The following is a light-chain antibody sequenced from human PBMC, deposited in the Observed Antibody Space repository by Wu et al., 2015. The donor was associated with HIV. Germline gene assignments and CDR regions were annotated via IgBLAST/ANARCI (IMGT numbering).Light chain of an antibody. V-gene: IGKV1-5*03. CDR3: QQYHTSRWT. CDR1: QNITRW. CDR2: KAS. J-gene: IGKJ1*01. Sequence: GDRVTITCRASQNITRWLAWYQQKPGKAPKVLIYKASNLEDGVPTRFSGSGSVTDFSLTISGLQPDDFATYYCQQYHTSRWTFGQGTKVGDQT.